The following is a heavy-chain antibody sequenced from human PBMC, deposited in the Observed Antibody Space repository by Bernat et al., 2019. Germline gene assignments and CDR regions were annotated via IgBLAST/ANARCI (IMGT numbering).Heavy chain of an antibody. J-gene: IGHJ4*02. D-gene: IGHD1-26*01. CDR3: ARDVEVGGSFESGPTPANFDY. V-gene: IGHV1-18*01. CDR1: GYTFTSYG. Sequence: QVQLVQSGAEVKKPWASVKVSCKASGYTFTSYGISWVRQAPGQGLEWMGWISAYNGNTNYAQKLQGRVTITTDTSTSTAYMGMRSLRSDDTAVYYCARDVEVGGSFESGPTPANFDYWGQGTLVTVSS. CDR2: ISAYNGNT.